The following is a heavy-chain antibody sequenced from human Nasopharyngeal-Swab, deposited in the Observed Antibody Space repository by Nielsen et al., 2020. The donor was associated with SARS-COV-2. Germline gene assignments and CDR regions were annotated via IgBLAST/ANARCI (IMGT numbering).Heavy chain of an antibody. CDR1: GFTFSSYW. CDR2: INSDGSST. Sequence: GSLTLSCAASGFTFSSYWMHWVRQPPGKGLVWVSRINSDGSSTSYADSVKGRFTIYRDNAKNTLYLQMNSLRAEDTAVYYCARVAAAGTLYYYYYMDVWGKGTTVTVSS. V-gene: IGHV3-74*01. CDR3: ARVAAAGTLYYYYYMDV. D-gene: IGHD6-13*01. J-gene: IGHJ6*03.